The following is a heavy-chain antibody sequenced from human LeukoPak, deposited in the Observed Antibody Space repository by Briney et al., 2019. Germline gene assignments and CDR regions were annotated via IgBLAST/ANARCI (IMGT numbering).Heavy chain of an antibody. Sequence: ASVKVSCKASGYTFTSYGISWVRQVPGQGLEWMGWISAYNGNTNYAQKLQGRVTMTTDTSTSTAYMELRSLRSDDTAVYYCASSDYDFWSGRFDPWGQGTLVTVSS. V-gene: IGHV1-18*01. D-gene: IGHD3-3*01. CDR1: GYTFTSYG. J-gene: IGHJ5*02. CDR2: ISAYNGNT. CDR3: ASSDYDFWSGRFDP.